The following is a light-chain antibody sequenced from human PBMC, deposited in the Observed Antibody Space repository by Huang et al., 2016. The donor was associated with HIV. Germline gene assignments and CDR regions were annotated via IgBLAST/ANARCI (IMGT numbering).Light chain of an antibody. V-gene: IGKV3-15*01. CDR2: AAS. CDR3: QQYNDWPRS. Sequence: EIVMTQSPGTLSVAPGERATLSCRASQNINTNLAWFQQKPGQAPRLLIYAASTRTADFPARFSGSASRTECTLTSSSLQSEDIAVYYCQQYNDWPRSFGQGTKVEIK. CDR1: QNINTN. J-gene: IGKJ1*01.